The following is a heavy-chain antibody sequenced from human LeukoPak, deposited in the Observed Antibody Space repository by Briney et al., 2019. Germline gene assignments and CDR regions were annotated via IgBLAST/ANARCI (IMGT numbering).Heavy chain of an antibody. CDR2: ISSSSSYI. D-gene: IGHD3-3*01. J-gene: IGHJ4*02. CDR3: ARDAFAPTIFGVVTRREIDY. V-gene: IGHV3-21*01. CDR1: GFTFSSYS. Sequence: GGSLRLSCAASGFTFSSYSMNWVRQAPGKGLEWVSSISSSSSYIYYADSVKGRFTISRDNAKNSLYLQMNSLRAEDTAVYYCARDAFAPTIFGVVTRREIDYWGRGTLVTVSS.